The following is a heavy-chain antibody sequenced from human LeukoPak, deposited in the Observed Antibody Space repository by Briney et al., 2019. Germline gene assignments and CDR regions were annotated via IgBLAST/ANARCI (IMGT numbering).Heavy chain of an antibody. V-gene: IGHV3-21*01. CDR2: ISSGSSYI. J-gene: IGHJ5*02. CDR3: ARGSSNIAARDNWFDP. CDR1: GFTFSSYT. D-gene: IGHD6-6*01. Sequence: GGSLRLSCAASGFTFSSYTMSWVRQAPGKGLEWVSIISSGSSYIHYADSVKGRFTISRDNAKNSLYLQMNSLRAEDTAVYYCARGSSNIAARDNWFDPWGQGTLVTVSS.